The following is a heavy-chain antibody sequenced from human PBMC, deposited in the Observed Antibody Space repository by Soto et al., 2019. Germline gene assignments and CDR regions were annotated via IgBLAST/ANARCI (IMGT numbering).Heavy chain of an antibody. CDR3: ARGGYYYDSSGYYFFDY. V-gene: IGHV1-18*01. CDR2: ISAYNGNT. D-gene: IGHD3-22*01. Sequence: SVKVSCKASGYTFTSYGISWVRQAPGQGLEWMGWISAYNGNTNYAQKLQGRVTMTTDTSTSTAYMELRSLRSDDTAVYYCARGGYYYDSSGYYFFDYWGQGTLVTVSS. J-gene: IGHJ4*02. CDR1: GYTFTSYG.